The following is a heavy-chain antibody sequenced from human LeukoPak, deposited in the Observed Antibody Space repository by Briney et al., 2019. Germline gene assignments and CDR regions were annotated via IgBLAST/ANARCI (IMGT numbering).Heavy chain of an antibody. CDR1: GLTFSSYW. CDR3: ARRRYSSGFDY. J-gene: IGHJ4*02. V-gene: IGHV3-7*01. CDR2: IKRDGSEK. Sequence: GGSLKLSCAASGLTFSSYWMRWVRQAPGKGLEWVANIKRDGSEKYYVDSVKGRFTISRDNAKNSLYLQMNSLRAEDTAVYYCARRRYSSGFDYWGQGTLVTVSS. D-gene: IGHD6-19*01.